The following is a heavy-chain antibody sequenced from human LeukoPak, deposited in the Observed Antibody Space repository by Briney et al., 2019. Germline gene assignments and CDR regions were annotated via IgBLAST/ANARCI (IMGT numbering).Heavy chain of an antibody. V-gene: IGHV3-9*01. CDR3: ARDGSGPVGDWFDP. J-gene: IGHJ5*02. D-gene: IGHD6-19*01. CDR1: GFTFSSYA. Sequence: GGSLRLSCAASGFTFSSYAMHWVRQAPGKGLEWVSGISWNSGSIGYADSVKGRFTISRDNAKNSLYLQMNSLRAEDTAVYYCARDGSGPVGDWFDPWGQGTLVTVSS. CDR2: ISWNSGSI.